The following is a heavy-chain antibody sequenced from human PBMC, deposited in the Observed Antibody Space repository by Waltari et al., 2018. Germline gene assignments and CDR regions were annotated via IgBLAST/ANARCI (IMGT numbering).Heavy chain of an antibody. D-gene: IGHD6-19*01. CDR2: INPNSGGT. CDR1: GYTFTGYY. CDR3: ARDSWGSGWWWYFDL. Sequence: QVQLVQSGAEVKKPGASVKVSCKASGYTFTGYYMHWVRQAPGQGLEWMGRINPNSGGTNYAQKFQGRVTMTRDTSISTAYMELSRLRSDDTAVYYCARDSWGSGWWWYFDLWGRGTLVTVSS. J-gene: IGHJ2*01. V-gene: IGHV1-2*06.